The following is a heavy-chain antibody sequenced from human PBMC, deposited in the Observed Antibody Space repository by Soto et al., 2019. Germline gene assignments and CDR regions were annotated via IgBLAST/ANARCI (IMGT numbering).Heavy chain of an antibody. V-gene: IGHV4-34*01. CDR1: GGSFSDYY. CDR3: WRNGEDGSCCYFDF. CDR2: INHSGST. D-gene: IGHD2-15*01. J-gene: IGHJ4*02. Sequence: PSETLSLTYAVYGGSFSDYYWLWIRQPPGKGLEWHGEINHSGSTNYNPSLKSRVTISVNTSKNQFSLKLSPMNSADTPVHYCWRNGEDGSCCYFDFCGEGTLVTVSS.